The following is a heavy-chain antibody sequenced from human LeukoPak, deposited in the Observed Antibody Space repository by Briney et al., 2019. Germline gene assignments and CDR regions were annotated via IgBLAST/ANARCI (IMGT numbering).Heavy chain of an antibody. V-gene: IGHV3-21*04. J-gene: IGHJ6*03. D-gene: IGHD3-16*01. CDR2: ISSSSSYI. CDR3: AKGGGGRLIYYYYMDV. CDR1: GFTFSSYS. Sequence: GGSLRLSCAASGFTFSSYSMNWVRQAPGKGLEWVSSISSSSSYIYYADSVKGRFTISRDNAKNSLYLQMNSLSAEDMALYYCAKGGGGRLIYYYYMDVWGKGTTVTVSS.